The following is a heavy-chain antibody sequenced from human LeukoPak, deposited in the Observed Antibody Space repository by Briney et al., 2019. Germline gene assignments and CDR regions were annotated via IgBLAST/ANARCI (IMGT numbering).Heavy chain of an antibody. D-gene: IGHD5-24*01. V-gene: IGHV1-46*01. CDR3: ARDGRDGYNFDY. J-gene: IGHJ4*02. CDR2: INPSGGST. Sequence: AAVKVSCKASGYTFTSYYMHWVRQAPGQGLEWMGIINPSGGSTSYAQKFQGRVTMTRDTSTSTVYMELSRLRSEDTAVYYCARDGRDGYNFDYWGQGTLVTVSS. CDR1: GYTFTSYY.